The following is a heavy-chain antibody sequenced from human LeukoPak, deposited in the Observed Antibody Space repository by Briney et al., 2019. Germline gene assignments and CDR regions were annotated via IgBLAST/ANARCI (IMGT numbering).Heavy chain of an antibody. CDR3: ARDLVGPSTPTGDY. CDR2: IHSGGST. V-gene: IGHV3-53*04. CDR1: GFTVSSNY. J-gene: IGHJ4*02. Sequence: GGSLRLSCAASGFTVSSNYMSWVRQAPGKGLEWVSVIHSGGSTYYADSVKGRFTISRRNSKNTLYLQMNSLRAEDTAVYYCARDLVGPSTPTGDYWGQGTLVTVSS. D-gene: IGHD2-8*02.